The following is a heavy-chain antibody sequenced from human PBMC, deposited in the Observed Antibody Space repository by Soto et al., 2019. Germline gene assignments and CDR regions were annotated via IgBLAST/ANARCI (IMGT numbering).Heavy chain of an antibody. CDR1: GGTFSSYA. CDR3: ARTPMYSSSFPDY. D-gene: IGHD6-13*01. Sequence: SVKVSCKASGGTFSSYAISWVRQAPGQGLEWMGGIIPIFGTANYAQKFQGRVTITADESTSTAYMELSSLRSEDTAVYYCARTPMYSSSFPDYWGQGTLVTVSS. J-gene: IGHJ4*02. V-gene: IGHV1-69*13. CDR2: IIPIFGTA.